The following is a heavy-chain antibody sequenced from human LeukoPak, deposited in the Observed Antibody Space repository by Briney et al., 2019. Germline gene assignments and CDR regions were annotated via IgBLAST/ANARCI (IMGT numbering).Heavy chain of an antibody. CDR1: GYTFTSYD. CDR2: MNPNSGNT. J-gene: IGHJ4*02. Sequence: ASVKVSCKASGYTFTSYDINWVRQATGQGLEWMGWMNPNSGNTGYAQKFQGRVTMTRNTSISTAYMELSSLRSEDTAVYYCARKSAAAGTFDYWGQRTLVTVSS. D-gene: IGHD6-13*01. V-gene: IGHV1-8*01. CDR3: ARKSAAAGTFDY.